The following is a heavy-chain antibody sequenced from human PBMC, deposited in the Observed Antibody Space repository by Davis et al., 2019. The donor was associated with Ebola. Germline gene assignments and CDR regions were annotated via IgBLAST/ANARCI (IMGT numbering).Heavy chain of an antibody. J-gene: IGHJ6*03. V-gene: IGHV1-69*13. CDR1: GGTFSGSA. CDR2: IVPVLKTA. D-gene: IGHD6-13*01. CDR3: AKTARAAGRMIEETRVYKFYYMDV. Sequence: SVKVSYKASGGTFSGSAISWVRQAPGQGLEWMGGIVPVLKTANYAKKFQGKVTITADEFPTTAYMELSGLRSEDTAVYYCAKTARAAGRMIEETRVYKFYYMDVWGKGTTVTVSS.